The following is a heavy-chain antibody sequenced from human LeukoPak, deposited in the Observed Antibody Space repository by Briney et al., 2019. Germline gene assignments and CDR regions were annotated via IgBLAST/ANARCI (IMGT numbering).Heavy chain of an antibody. Sequence: GGSLRLSCAASGFTFSSYAMSWVRQAQGKGLEWVSAISGSGGSTYYADSVKGRFTISRDNSTNTLYLQMNSLRAEDTAVYYCAKGIVVATRKINFFDYWGQGTLVTVSS. CDR3: AKGIVVATRKINFFDY. CDR2: ISGSGGST. V-gene: IGHV3-23*01. D-gene: IGHD1-26*01. J-gene: IGHJ4*02. CDR1: GFTFSSYA.